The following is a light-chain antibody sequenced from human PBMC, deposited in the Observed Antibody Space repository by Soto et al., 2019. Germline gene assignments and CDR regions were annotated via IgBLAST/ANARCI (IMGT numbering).Light chain of an antibody. Sequence: ENVLTQSPGTLSLSPGERAPLSCRASQSLKKTFLAWYQQKPGQAPRLLIYGASSRATGIPDRFSGSGSGTDFTLTISRLEPEDFAVYYCQQYSSSPQTFGQGTKVDIK. J-gene: IGKJ1*01. CDR2: GAS. CDR3: QQYSSSPQT. CDR1: QSLKKTF. V-gene: IGKV3-20*01.